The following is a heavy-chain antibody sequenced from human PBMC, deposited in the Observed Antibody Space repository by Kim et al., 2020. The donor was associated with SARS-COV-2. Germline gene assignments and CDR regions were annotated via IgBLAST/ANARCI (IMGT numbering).Heavy chain of an antibody. V-gene: IGHV3-74*03. J-gene: IGHJ4*02. D-gene: IGHD2-2*01. CDR1: GFIFRDSW. Sequence: GGSLRLSCAASGFIFRDSWMNWVRQVPGKGPVWVSRINGDGSITTYADSVKGRFTVSRDNAKSTVYLQMNSLRVDDTAMYYCLSFQQASWGQGTLDTVSS. CDR3: LSFQQAS. CDR2: INGDGSIT.